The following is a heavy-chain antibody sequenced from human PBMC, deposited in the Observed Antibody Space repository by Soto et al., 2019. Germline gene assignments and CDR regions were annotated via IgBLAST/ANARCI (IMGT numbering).Heavy chain of an antibody. D-gene: IGHD3-16*01. Sequence: QVKLVESGGGLVKPGGSLRLSCAASGFTFSDYYMSWIRQAPGKGLEWVSYISSSSSYTSYADSVKGRFSISRDNAKNSLYLQMNSLRADDTAVYYCARESISWTGGRNGMDVWGQGTTVAVSS. V-gene: IGHV3-11*05. J-gene: IGHJ6*02. CDR3: ARESISWTGGRNGMDV. CDR2: ISSSSSYT. CDR1: GFTFSDYY.